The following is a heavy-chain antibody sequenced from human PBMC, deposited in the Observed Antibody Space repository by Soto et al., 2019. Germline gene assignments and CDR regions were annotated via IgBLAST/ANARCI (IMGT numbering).Heavy chain of an antibody. Sequence: SETLSLTCTVSGGSISDYYWSWFRQAPGKGLDWIGYVYYSGSTNYNPSLQSRVTISVDTSKNQFSLKLSSVTAADTAVYYCARALILTGYYIHDAFDIWGQGTMVTVSS. J-gene: IGHJ3*02. CDR1: GGSISDYY. CDR3: ARALILTGYYIHDAFDI. CDR2: VYYSGST. D-gene: IGHD3-9*01. V-gene: IGHV4-59*01.